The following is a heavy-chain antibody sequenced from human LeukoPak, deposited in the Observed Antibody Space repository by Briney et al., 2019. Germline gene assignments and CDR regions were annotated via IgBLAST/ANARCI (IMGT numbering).Heavy chain of an antibody. CDR3: AKRVAVAGKLDDY. J-gene: IGHJ4*02. V-gene: IGHV1-69*05. CDR2: IIPIFGTA. CDR1: GGTFSSYA. D-gene: IGHD6-19*01. Sequence: ASVKVSCKASGGTFSSYAISWVRQAPGQGLEWMGRIIPIFGTANYAQKFQGRVTITTAESTSTAYMELSSLRSEDTAVYYCAKRVAVAGKLDDYWGQGTLVTVSS.